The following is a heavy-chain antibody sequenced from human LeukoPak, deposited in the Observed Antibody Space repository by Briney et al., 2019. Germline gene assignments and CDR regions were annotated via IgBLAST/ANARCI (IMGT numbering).Heavy chain of an antibody. CDR1: GLNVSGNY. CDR2: LYSGGST. CDR3: AKDSSGHGFDY. Sequence: GGSLRLSCAASGLNVSGNYMSWVRQAPGEGLEWVSVLYSGGSTYYADSVKGRFTISRDNSKNTLYLQMNSLRAEDTAVYYCAKDSSGHGFDYWGQGTLVTVSS. J-gene: IGHJ4*02. D-gene: IGHD3-22*01. V-gene: IGHV3-53*05.